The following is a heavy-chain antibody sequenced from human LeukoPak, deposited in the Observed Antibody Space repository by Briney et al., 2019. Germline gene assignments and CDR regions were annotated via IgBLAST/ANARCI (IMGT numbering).Heavy chain of an antibody. CDR3: ANRLAHFEYCSSTSCHAEYFQH. D-gene: IGHD2-2*01. J-gene: IGHJ1*01. Sequence: PSETLSLTCAVYGGSFSGYYWSWIRQPPGKGLEWIGEINHSGSTNYNPSLKSRVNISVDTSKNQFSLKLSSVTAADTAVYYCANRLAHFEYCSSTSCHAEYFQHWGQGTLVTVSS. V-gene: IGHV4-34*01. CDR1: GGSFSGYY. CDR2: INHSGST.